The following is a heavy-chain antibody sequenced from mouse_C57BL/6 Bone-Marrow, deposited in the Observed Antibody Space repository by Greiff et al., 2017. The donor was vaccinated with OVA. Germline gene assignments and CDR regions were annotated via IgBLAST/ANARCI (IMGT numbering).Heavy chain of an antibody. CDR1: GYTFTSYW. CDR2: IDPSDSYT. CDR3: ARGNRFAY. V-gene: IGHV1-50*01. Sequence: VQLQQPGAELVKPGASVKLSCKASGYTFTSYWMQWVKQRPGHGLEWIGEIDPSDSYTNYNQKFKGKATLTVDTSSSTAYMQLSSLTSEDSAVYYCARGNRFAYWGQGTLVTVSA. J-gene: IGHJ3*01.